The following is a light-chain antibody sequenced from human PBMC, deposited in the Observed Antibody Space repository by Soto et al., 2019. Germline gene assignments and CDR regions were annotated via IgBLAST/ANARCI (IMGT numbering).Light chain of an antibody. CDR2: EVS. CDR1: SSDVGDWNY. V-gene: IGLV2-14*01. Sequence: QSALTQPASVSGSPGQSITISCTGTSSDVGDWNYVSWYQQHPGKAPRVMIYEVSNRLSGVSDRFSGSKSGNTASLTISGLQPDDEADYFCGSYTSSTTLLVFGGGTKVTVL. J-gene: IGLJ1*01. CDR3: GSYTSSTTLLV.